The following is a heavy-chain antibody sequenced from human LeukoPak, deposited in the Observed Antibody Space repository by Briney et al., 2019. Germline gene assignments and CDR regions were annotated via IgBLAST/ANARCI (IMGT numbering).Heavy chain of an antibody. J-gene: IGHJ6*03. CDR2: ISSSSSYI. Sequence: GGSLRLSCAASGFTFSSYSMNWVRQAPGKGLEWVSSISSSSSYIYYADSVKGRFTISRDNAKNSLYLQMNSLRAEDTAVYYCARIAESDYYYYMDVWGKGTTVTVSS. CDR3: ARIAESDYYYYMDV. V-gene: IGHV3-21*01. D-gene: IGHD3-10*01. CDR1: GFTFSSYS.